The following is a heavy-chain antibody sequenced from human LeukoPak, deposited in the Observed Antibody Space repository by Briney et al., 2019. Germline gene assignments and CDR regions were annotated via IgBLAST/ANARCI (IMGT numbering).Heavy chain of an antibody. J-gene: IGHJ4*02. CDR2: IYYSGST. CDR1: GGSISSYY. Sequence: PSETLSLTCTVSGGSISSYYWSWIRQPPGKGLEWIGYIYYSGSTNYNPSLKSRVTISVDTSKNQFSLKLSSVTAADTAVYYCARATQYSSSWFFDYWGQGTLVTVSS. CDR3: ARATQYSSSWFFDY. V-gene: IGHV4-59*08. D-gene: IGHD6-13*01.